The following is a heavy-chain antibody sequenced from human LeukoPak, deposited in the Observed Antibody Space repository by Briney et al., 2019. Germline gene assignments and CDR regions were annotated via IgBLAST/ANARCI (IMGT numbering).Heavy chain of an antibody. CDR1: GGSISSGNYY. D-gene: IGHD2-21*01. V-gene: IGHV4-61*09. Sequence: NPSETLSLTCTVSGGSISSGNYYWSWIRQPAGKGLEWIGHIYTSGSTNYNPSLKSRVTMSVDTSKNQFSLKLSSVTAADTAVYYCARGRYSLHFDYWGQGTLVTVSS. J-gene: IGHJ4*02. CDR3: ARGRYSLHFDY. CDR2: IYTSGST.